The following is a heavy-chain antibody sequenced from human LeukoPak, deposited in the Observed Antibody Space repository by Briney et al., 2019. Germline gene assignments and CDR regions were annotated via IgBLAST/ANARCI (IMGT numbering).Heavy chain of an antibody. CDR3: ARAKTEVYSSGWSHGFDY. CDR2: IYHSGST. J-gene: IGHJ4*02. D-gene: IGHD6-19*01. Sequence: PSETLSLTCTVSGYSISSGYYWGWIRQPPGKGLEWIGSIYHSGSTYYNPSLKSRVTISVDTSKNQFSLQLNSVTPEDTAVYYCARAKTEVYSSGWSHGFDYWGQGTLVTVSS. CDR1: GYSISSGYY. V-gene: IGHV4-38-2*02.